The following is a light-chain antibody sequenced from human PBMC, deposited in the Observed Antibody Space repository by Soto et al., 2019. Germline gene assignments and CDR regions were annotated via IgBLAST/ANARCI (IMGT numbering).Light chain of an antibody. CDR1: QSVNIY. Sequence: IVMTQSPATLSVSPVERATLSCRASQSVNIYLAWYQQKPGQAPRLLIFGATYRATGIPARFSGSGSGTDFTLTISSLQPDDFATYYCQQYDNYPLTFGGGTKVHIK. V-gene: IGKV3D-15*01. CDR2: GAT. J-gene: IGKJ4*01. CDR3: QQYDNYPLT.